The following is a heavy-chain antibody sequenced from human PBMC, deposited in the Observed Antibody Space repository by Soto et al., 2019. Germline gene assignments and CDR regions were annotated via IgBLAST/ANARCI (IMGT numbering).Heavy chain of an antibody. V-gene: IGHV3-23*01. J-gene: IGHJ5*02. Sequence: GGSLRLSCAASGFTFNSYAMSWVRQAPGQGLEWVSAISGSGGGTYYADSVKGRFTISRDNSKNTLYVQMNSLSAEDTAVYYCAKDHQDGGSYYHWFDPWGQGTLVTVSS. CDR3: AKDHQDGGSYYHWFDP. CDR1: GFTFNSYA. D-gene: IGHD1-26*01. CDR2: ISGSGGGT.